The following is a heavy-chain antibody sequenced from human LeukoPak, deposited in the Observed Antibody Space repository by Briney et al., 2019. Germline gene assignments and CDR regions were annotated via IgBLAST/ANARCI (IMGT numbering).Heavy chain of an antibody. CDR3: VRAGSGWYD. CDR2: SRNKANTYTT. D-gene: IGHD6-19*01. J-gene: IGHJ4*02. CDR1: GFTFSDHY. Sequence: GGSLRLSCAVSGFTFSDHYMDWVRQAPGKGLEWVGRSRNKANTYTTDYAASVKGRVAISRDDSRTSLYLQMNSLKSEDTAIYYCVRAGSGWYDWGQGTQVTVSS. V-gene: IGHV3-72*01.